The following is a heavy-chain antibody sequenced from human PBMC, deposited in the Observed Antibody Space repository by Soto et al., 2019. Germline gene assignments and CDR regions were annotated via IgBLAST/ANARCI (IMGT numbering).Heavy chain of an antibody. D-gene: IGHD5-12*01. CDR1: GNTFISSS. CDR3: ARESGYDSPDD. Sequence: QVQLVQSGAEVKKPGSSVKVSCKTSGNTFISSSITWVRQAPGQGLEWMGKIIPVLGTTQYTQKFQGRLTITADKSTSTAYMELSSLRSEDTAIYFCARESGYDSPDDWGQGNLVTVSS. V-gene: IGHV1-69*08. J-gene: IGHJ4*02. CDR2: IIPVLGTT.